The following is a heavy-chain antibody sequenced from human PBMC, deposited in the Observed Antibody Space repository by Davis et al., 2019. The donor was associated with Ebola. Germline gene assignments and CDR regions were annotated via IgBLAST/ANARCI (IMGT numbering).Heavy chain of an antibody. CDR2: IYYSGST. V-gene: IGHV4-59*01. Sequence: SETLSLTCTVSGGSISSYYWSWIRQPPGKGLEWIGYIYYSGSTNYNPSLKSRVTISVDTSKNQFSLRLTSVTAADTAMYFCARGDDDYLALDYWGQGSLVTVSS. J-gene: IGHJ4*02. CDR3: ARGDDDYLALDY. D-gene: IGHD3-16*01. CDR1: GGSISSYY.